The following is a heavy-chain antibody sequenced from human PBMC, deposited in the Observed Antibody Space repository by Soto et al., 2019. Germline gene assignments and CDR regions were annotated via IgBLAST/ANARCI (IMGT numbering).Heavy chain of an antibody. CDR2: IWYDGSNK. CDR3: ARGTISIRSDYDFWSGYSPLFDY. D-gene: IGHD3-3*01. Sequence: PGGSLRLSCAASGFTFSSYGMHWVRQAPGKGLEWVAVIWYDGSNKYYADSVKGRFTISRDNSKNTLYLQMNSLRAEDTAVYYCARGTISIRSDYDFWSGYSPLFDYWGQGTLVTVSS. J-gene: IGHJ4*02. V-gene: IGHV3-33*01. CDR1: GFTFSSYG.